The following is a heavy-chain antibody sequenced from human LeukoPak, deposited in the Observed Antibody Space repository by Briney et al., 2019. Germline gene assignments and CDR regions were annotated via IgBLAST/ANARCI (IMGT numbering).Heavy chain of an antibody. Sequence: SETLSLTCTVSGGSISSGGYYWSWIRQHPGKGLEWIGYIYYSGSTYYNPSLKSRVTISVDTSKNQFSLKLSSVTAADTAVYYCARVSDYHGSGSYYRGFDYWGQGTLVTVSS. J-gene: IGHJ4*02. D-gene: IGHD3-10*01. V-gene: IGHV4-31*03. CDR2: IYYSGST. CDR1: GGSISSGGYY. CDR3: ARVSDYHGSGSYYRGFDY.